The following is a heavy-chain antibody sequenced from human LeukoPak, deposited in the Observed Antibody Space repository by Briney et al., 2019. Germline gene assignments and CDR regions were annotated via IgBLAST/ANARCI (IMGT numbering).Heavy chain of an antibody. D-gene: IGHD3-3*01. CDR3: ARGNYDFWSGYYYYYYYMDV. V-gene: IGHV3-33*01. Sequence: GRSQRLSCAASGFTFSSYGMHWVRQAPGKGLEWVAVIWYDGSNKYYADSVKGRFTISRDNSKNTLYLQMNSLRAEDTAVYYCARGNYDFWSGYYYYYYYMDVWGKGTTVTVSS. CDR2: IWYDGSNK. J-gene: IGHJ6*03. CDR1: GFTFSSYG.